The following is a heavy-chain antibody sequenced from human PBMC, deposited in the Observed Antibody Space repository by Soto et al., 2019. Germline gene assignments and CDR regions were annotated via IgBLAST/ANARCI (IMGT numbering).Heavy chain of an antibody. CDR3: ARQTRDSGDYVCRKNWYFDL. D-gene: IGHD4-17*01. V-gene: IGHV4-31*01. CDR2: IYYSGST. J-gene: IGHJ2*01. Sequence: QVQLQESGPGLVKPSQTLSLTCTVSGGSISSGGYYWSWIGQHPGKGLEWIGYIYYSGSTYYNPSLKSHVTISVDTSKNQSSLKLSSVTAADTAVYYCARQTRDSGDYVCRKNWYFDLWGRGALVTVSS. CDR1: GGSISSGGYY.